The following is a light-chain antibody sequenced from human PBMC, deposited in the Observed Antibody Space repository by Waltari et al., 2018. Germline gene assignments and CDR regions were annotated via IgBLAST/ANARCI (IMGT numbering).Light chain of an antibody. V-gene: IGKV3-15*01. J-gene: IGKJ2*01. Sequence: EIVLTQSPATLSVSPGERDTLSCRASQSVSSNLAWYQQKPDQAPRLLIYGASTRATGIPARFSGSGSGTEFTLTISSLQSEDFAVYYCQQYNNWPRTFGQGTKLEIK. CDR2: GAS. CDR3: QQYNNWPRT. CDR1: QSVSSN.